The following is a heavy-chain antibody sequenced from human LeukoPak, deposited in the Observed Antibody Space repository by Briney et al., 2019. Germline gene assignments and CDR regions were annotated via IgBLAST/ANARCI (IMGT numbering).Heavy chain of an antibody. CDR3: ARDLSGRYEFDY. D-gene: IGHD1-26*01. J-gene: IGHJ4*02. Sequence: ASVKVSYKASGYTFTDYYTHWVQQAPGQGLEWMGWINPNSGGTNYAQKFQGRVTMTRDTSISTAYMELSRLRSDDTAVYYCARDLSGRYEFDYWGQGTPVTVSS. CDR2: INPNSGGT. CDR1: GYTFTDYY. V-gene: IGHV1-2*02.